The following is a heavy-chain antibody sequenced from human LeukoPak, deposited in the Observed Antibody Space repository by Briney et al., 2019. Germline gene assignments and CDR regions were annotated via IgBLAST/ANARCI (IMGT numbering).Heavy chain of an antibody. CDR2: INPSGGST. D-gene: IGHD6-13*01. Sequence: ASVKVSCKASGYTFTSYYIHWLRQAPGQGLEWMGIINPSGGSTIYAQKFQGRVTMTRDTSTSTVYMELSSLRSEDTAVYYCAKGRSSQQLAHFDYWGQGTLVTVSS. V-gene: IGHV1-46*03. CDR1: GYTFTSYY. J-gene: IGHJ4*02. CDR3: AKGRSSQQLAHFDY.